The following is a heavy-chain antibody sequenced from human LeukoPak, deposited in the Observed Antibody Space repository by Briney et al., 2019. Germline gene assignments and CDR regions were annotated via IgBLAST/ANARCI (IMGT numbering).Heavy chain of an antibody. CDR1: GFTFRNHD. Sequence: GGSLRLSCAASGFTFRNHDIHWVRQAPGKGLEWVASIRFHGNSQYYADYVKGRFTISRDNSENTVSLQMNSLRAEDTALYFCAEDLLRNPDFDYWGQGTLVTVSS. CDR2: IRFHGNSQ. J-gene: IGHJ4*02. CDR3: AEDLLRNPDFDY. D-gene: IGHD1-14*01. V-gene: IGHV3-30*02.